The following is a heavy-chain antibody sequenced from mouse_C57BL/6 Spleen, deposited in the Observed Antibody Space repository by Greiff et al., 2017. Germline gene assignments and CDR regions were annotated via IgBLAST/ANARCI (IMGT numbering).Heavy chain of an antibody. D-gene: IGHD2-3*01. J-gene: IGHJ2*01. CDR1: GYTFTSYW. V-gene: IGHV1-69*01. Sequence: QVQLQQPGAELVMPGASVKLSCKASGYTFTSYWMHWVKQRPGQGLEWIGEIDPSDSYTNYNQKFKGKSTMTVDKSSRTAYMQLSSLTSADSAVYYCARGRRYDGDFDCWGQGTTLTVSS. CDR3: ARGRRYDGDFDC. CDR2: IDPSDSYT.